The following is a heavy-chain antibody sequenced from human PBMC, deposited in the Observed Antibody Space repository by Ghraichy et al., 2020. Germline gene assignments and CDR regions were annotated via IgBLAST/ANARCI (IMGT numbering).Heavy chain of an antibody. CDR1: GFTFNAFG. V-gene: IGHV3-30*02. J-gene: IGHJ6*02. CDR3: AKESCSTTNCLSYYYYAMDV. D-gene: IGHD2-2*01. Sequence: GGSLRLSCVASGFTFNAFGMHWVRQAPGKGLEWVGFIRYDGSNTYYGDSAKGRYTVSRDNSKNMLYLQINSLRPEDTAVYYCAKESCSTTNCLSYYYYAMDVWGQGTAVTVSS. CDR2: IRYDGSNT.